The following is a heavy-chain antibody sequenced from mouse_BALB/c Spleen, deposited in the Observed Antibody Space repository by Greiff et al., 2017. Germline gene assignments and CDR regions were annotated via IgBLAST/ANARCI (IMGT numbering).Heavy chain of an antibody. D-gene: IGHD2-4*01. CDR1: GYSITSDYA. J-gene: IGHJ3*01. CDR2: ISYSGST. Sequence: EVQGVESGPGLVKPSQSLSLTCTVTGYSITSDYAWNWIRQFPGNKLEWMGYISYSGSTSYNPSLKSRISITRDTSKNQFFLQLNSVTTEDTATYYCARGGYDYDAGFAYWGQGTLVTVSA. CDR3: ARGGYDYDAGFAY. V-gene: IGHV3-2*02.